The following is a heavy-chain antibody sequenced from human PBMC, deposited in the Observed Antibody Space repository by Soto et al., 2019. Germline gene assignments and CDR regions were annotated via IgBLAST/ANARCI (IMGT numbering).Heavy chain of an antibody. J-gene: IGHJ4*02. Sequence: GGSLRLSCAASGFSFSDYGMHWVRQAPGKGLEWVAIIWYNGNNIYYADSVKGRFTISRDNSKNTLYLQMNSLRAEDTAIYYCARGPVVVDYWGQGTLVTVSS. CDR1: GFSFSDYG. CDR3: ARGPVVVDY. V-gene: IGHV3-33*01. CDR2: IWYNGNNI. D-gene: IGHD2-15*01.